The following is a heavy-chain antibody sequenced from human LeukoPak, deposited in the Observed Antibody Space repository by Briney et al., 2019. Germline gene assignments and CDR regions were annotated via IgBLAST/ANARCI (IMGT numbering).Heavy chain of an antibody. J-gene: IGHJ6*02. CDR1: GFIFSTYG. CDR3: AKTRGHDMDV. CDR2: ISGSAAGGGT. V-gene: IGHV3-23*01. D-gene: IGHD3-16*01. Sequence: GGSLRLSCAASGFIFSTYGMSWVRQAPGKGLDWVSDISGSAAGGGTYYADSVKGRFTIARDNSQNTLYLQMSSLRAEDTAVYYCAKTRGHDMDVWGQRTTVIVSS.